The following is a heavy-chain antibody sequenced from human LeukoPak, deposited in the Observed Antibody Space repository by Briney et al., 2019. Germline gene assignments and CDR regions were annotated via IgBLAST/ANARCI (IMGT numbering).Heavy chain of an antibody. CDR3: AICGGDCYSRDAFDI. J-gene: IGHJ3*02. CDR1: GGSISSYY. V-gene: IGHV4-4*07. CDR2: IYTSGST. D-gene: IGHD2-21*02. Sequence: SETLSLTCTVSGGSISSYYWSWIRQPAGKGLEWIGRIYTSGSTNYNPSLKSRVTMSVDTSKNQFSLKLSSVTAADTAVYYCAICGGDCYSRDAFDIWGQGTMVTVSS.